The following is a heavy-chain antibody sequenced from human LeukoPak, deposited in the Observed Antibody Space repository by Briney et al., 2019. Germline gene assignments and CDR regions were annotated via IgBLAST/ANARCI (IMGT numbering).Heavy chain of an antibody. V-gene: IGHV1-46*01. Sequence: GASVKISCKSSGDGFSNYCFHWVRQTPRHGLEWMGIVEPSLATPTYAQRFQGRVTMTRDTSTRTVYMELRSLEREDTAVYYCARSRLRFFQWDSWGQGTVVTASS. CDR2: VEPSLATP. J-gene: IGHJ4*02. CDR1: GDGFSNYC. D-gene: IGHD3-3*01. CDR3: ARSRLRFFQWDS.